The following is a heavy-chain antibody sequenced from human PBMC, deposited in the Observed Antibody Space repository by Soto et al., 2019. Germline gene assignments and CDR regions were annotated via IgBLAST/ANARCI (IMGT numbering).Heavy chain of an antibody. CDR2: ISVSGGTT. V-gene: IGHV3-23*01. Sequence: EVHLLESGGGLVQPGGSLRLSCAASGFTFGTSAMSWVRQAPGKGLEWVSIISVSGGTTYYADSVKGRFTISRDNSKNTLYLQMNGLRAEDTAIFYCAKAMSMNRGPIDYWGQGTLVTVSS. CDR1: GFTFGTSA. D-gene: IGHD3-10*01. CDR3: AKAMSMNRGPIDY. J-gene: IGHJ4*02.